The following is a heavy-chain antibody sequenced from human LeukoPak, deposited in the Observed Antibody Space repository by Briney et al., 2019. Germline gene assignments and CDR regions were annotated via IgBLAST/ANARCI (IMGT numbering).Heavy chain of an antibody. CDR1: GFTFSSYG. J-gene: IGHJ4*02. Sequence: GGSLTLSCAASGFTFSSYGMHWVRQAPGKGLEWVAFIRYDGSNKYYADSVKGRFTISRDNSKNTLYLQMNSLRAEDTAVYYCANAHDFWSGYCDYWGQGTLVTVSS. D-gene: IGHD3-3*01. V-gene: IGHV3-30*02. CDR2: IRYDGSNK. CDR3: ANAHDFWSGYCDY.